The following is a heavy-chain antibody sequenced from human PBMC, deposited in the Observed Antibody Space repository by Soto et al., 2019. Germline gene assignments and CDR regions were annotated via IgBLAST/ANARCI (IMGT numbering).Heavy chain of an antibody. D-gene: IGHD2-15*01. J-gene: IGHJ6*02. CDR1: GYSFTTYY. CDR3: ARDRVVCSGGSCYHYYFGMDV. Sequence: GASGKVSCEASGYSFTTYYIHCVRQAPGQGLEWMGIINPSGGSTRNAQKFQGRVTMTRDTSTSTVYMEVSSLRSEDTAVYYCARDRVVCSGGSCYHYYFGMDVWG. CDR2: INPSGGST. V-gene: IGHV1-46*01.